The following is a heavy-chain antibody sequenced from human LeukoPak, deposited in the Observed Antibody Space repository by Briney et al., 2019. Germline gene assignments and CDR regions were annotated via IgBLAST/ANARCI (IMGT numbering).Heavy chain of an antibody. D-gene: IGHD2-2*01. Sequence: GASVKVSCKASGYRFTDYFVHWVRQAPGQGLEWMGWINPNNGGTNYAQKFYGRVTMTTVTSTTTAYMELNRLTSDDTAAYYCARELGFCSSSSCPLYYYWGQGTLSPSPQ. CDR1: GYRFTDYF. CDR2: INPNNGGT. V-gene: IGHV1-2*02. CDR3: ARELGFCSSSSCPLYYY. J-gene: IGHJ4*01.